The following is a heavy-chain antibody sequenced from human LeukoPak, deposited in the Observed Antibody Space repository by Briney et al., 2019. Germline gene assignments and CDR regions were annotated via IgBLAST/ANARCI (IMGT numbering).Heavy chain of an antibody. CDR3: AKDLSMGYCSGGSCGGIDY. CDR2: IRYDGSNK. CDR1: GFTFSSYG. V-gene: IGHV3-30*02. D-gene: IGHD2-15*01. Sequence: PGGSLRLSCAASGFTFSSYGMHWVRQAPGKGLEWVAFIRYDGSNKYYADSVKGRFTISRDNSKNTLYLQMNSLRAEDTAVYYCAKDLSMGYCSGGSCGGIDYCGQGTLVTVSS. J-gene: IGHJ4*02.